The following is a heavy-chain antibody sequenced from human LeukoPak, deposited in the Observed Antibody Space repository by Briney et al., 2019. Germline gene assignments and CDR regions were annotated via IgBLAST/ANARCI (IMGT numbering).Heavy chain of an antibody. D-gene: IGHD5-12*01. CDR1: GFTFSSYA. J-gene: IGHJ6*02. V-gene: IGHV3-21*01. CDR3: ARAGEEWLRFDYYYYGMDV. Sequence: GGSLRLSCAASGFTFSSYAMNWVRQAPGKGLEWVSSISTTPSFTYYADSVKGRFTISRDNAKNSLYLQMNSLRAEDTAVYYCARAGEEWLRFDYYYYGMDVWGQGTTVTVSS. CDR2: ISTTPSFT.